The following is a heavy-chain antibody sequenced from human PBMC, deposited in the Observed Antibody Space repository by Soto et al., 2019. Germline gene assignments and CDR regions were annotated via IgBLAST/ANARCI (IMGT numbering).Heavy chain of an antibody. Sequence: QVQLVESGGGVVQPGRSLRLSCAASGFTFSSYAMHWVRQAPGKGLEWVAVISYDGSNKYYADSVKGRFTISRDNSKNTLYLHMTSLRAEDTAVYYCARDSAGSSSYYYYGMDVWGQGTTVTVSS. D-gene: IGHD6-6*01. CDR3: ARDSAGSSSYYYYGMDV. CDR2: ISYDGSNK. CDR1: GFTFSSYA. J-gene: IGHJ6*02. V-gene: IGHV3-30-3*01.